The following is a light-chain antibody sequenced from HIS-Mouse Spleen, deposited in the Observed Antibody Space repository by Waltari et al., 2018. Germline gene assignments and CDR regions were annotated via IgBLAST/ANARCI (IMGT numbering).Light chain of an antibody. CDR1: SSDVGGYHY. Sequence: QSALTQPASVSGSPGQSITISCTGPSSDVGGYHYVSGDQQHPGKAPKLMIYEVSNRPSGVSNRFSGSKSGNTASLTISGLQAEDEADYYCSSYTSSSTLVFGTGTKVTVL. CDR2: EVS. J-gene: IGLJ1*01. V-gene: IGLV2-14*01. CDR3: SSYTSSSTLV.